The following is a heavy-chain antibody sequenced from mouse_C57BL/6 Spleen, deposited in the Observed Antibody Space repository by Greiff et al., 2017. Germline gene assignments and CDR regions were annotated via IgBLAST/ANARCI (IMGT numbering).Heavy chain of an antibody. J-gene: IGHJ1*03. CDR1: GFTFSDYY. D-gene: IGHD1-1*01. V-gene: IGHV5-16*01. CDR3: ARGPYYGSSYVPWCFDV. CDR2: INYDGSST. Sequence: EVHLVESEGGLVQPGSSMKLSCTASGFTFSDYYMAWVRQVPEKGLEWVANINYDGSSTNYLDSLKSRFIISRDNAKNIQYLQMSSLKAEDTATYYCARGPYYGSSYVPWCFDVWGTGTTVTVSS.